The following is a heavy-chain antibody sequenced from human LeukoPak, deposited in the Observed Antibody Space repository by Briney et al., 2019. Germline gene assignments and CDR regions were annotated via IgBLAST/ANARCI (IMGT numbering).Heavy chain of an antibody. V-gene: IGHV3-7*01. Sequence: GGSLRLSCAASGFTFSSYWMSWVRQAPGKGLEWVANIKQDGSEKYYVDSVKGRFTISRDNAKNSLYLQMNSLRAEDTAVYYCAREGYCSGGSCYSIAAPDYWGQGTLVTVSS. CDR2: IKQDGSEK. CDR3: AREGYCSGGSCYSIAAPDY. CDR1: GFTFSSYW. D-gene: IGHD2-15*01. J-gene: IGHJ4*02.